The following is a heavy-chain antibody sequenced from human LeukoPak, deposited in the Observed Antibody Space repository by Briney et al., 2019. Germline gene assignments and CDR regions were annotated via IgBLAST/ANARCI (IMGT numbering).Heavy chain of an antibody. CDR1: GYTLTDLS. V-gene: IGHV1-24*01. D-gene: IGHD3-10*01. Sequence: ASVTVSCKVSGYTLTDLSMHWVRQAPGKGLEGMGGLYHEDGKKIYAHTFQGRVTITEDTSTDPAYMELSSLRSEDTAVYYCAKGRASKVRGVIIRGYYYGMDVWGQGTTVTVSS. CDR3: AKGRASKVRGVIIRGYYYGMDV. CDR2: LYHEDGKK. J-gene: IGHJ6*02.